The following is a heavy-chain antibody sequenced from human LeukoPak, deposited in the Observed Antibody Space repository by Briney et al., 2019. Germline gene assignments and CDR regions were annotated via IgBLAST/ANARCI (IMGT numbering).Heavy chain of an antibody. Sequence: ASVKVSCKASGGTFSSYAISWVRQAPGQGLEWMGGIIPIFGTANYAQKFQGRVTITTDESTSTAYMELSSLRSEDTAVYYCARDSASNKVVTATHNYYYMDVWGKGTTVTVSS. CDR2: IIPIFGTA. CDR1: GGTFSSYA. CDR3: ARDSASNKVVTATHNYYYMDV. J-gene: IGHJ6*03. V-gene: IGHV1-69*05. D-gene: IGHD2-21*02.